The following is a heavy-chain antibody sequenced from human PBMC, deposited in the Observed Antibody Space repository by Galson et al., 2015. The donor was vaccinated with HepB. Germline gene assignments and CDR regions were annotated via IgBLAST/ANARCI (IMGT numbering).Heavy chain of an antibody. CDR2: IYPGDSDT. CDR1: GYSFTRYW. CDR3: ARWDQRLYCSSTSCYDAFDI. J-gene: IGHJ3*02. Sequence: QSGAEVKKPGESLIISCKHSGYSFTRYWIGWVRQMPGKGLEWMGIIYPGDSDTRYSPSFQGQVTISADKSISTAYLQWSSLKASDTAMYYCARWDQRLYCSSTSCYDAFDIWGQGTMVTVSS. V-gene: IGHV5-51*01. D-gene: IGHD2-2*01.